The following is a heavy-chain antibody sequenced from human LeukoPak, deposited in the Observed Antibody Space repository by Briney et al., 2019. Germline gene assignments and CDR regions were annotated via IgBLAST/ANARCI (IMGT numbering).Heavy chain of an antibody. V-gene: IGHV1-18*01. CDR3: ARHGTYYDLWSGYYQLDY. CDR2: ISAYNGNT. CDR1: GYTFTSYG. Sequence: ASVKVSCKASGYTFTSYGISWVRQAPGQGLEWMGWISAYNGNTNYAQKLQGRVTMTTDTSTSTAYVELRSLRSDDTAVYYCARHGTYYDLWSGYYQLDYWGQGTLVTVSS. J-gene: IGHJ4*02. D-gene: IGHD3-3*01.